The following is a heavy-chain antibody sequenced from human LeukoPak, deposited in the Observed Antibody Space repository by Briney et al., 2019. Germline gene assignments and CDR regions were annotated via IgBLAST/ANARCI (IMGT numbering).Heavy chain of an antibody. D-gene: IGHD3-10*01. CDR3: ARDPGGGFTMVRGVIITPYFDY. CDR1: GFTFSSYW. V-gene: IGHV3-74*01. CDR2: INSDGSST. Sequence: QPGGSLRLSCAASGFTFSSYWMHWVRQAPGKGLVWVSRINSDGSSTSYADSVKGRFTISRDNAKNTLYLQMNSLRAEDTAVYYCARDPGGGFTMVRGVIITPYFDYWGQGTLVTVSS. J-gene: IGHJ4*02.